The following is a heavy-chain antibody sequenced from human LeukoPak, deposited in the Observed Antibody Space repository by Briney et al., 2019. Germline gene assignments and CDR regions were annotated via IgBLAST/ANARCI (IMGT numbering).Heavy chain of an antibody. CDR2: IYPGDSDT. CDR1: GYSFTSYW. J-gene: IGHJ4*02. V-gene: IGHV5-51*01. D-gene: IGHD3-3*01. CDR3: ARERSESFDY. Sequence: GESLKISCKVSGYSFTSYWIAWVRQMPGKGLEWMGIIYPGDSDTKYCPSFEGQVTISADKSINTAYLQWSSLKASDTAMYYCARERSESFDYWGQGTLVTVSS.